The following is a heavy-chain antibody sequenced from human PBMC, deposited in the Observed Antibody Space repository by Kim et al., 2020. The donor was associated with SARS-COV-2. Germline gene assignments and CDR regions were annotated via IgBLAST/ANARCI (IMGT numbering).Heavy chain of an antibody. Sequence: ASVKVSFKVSGYTLTELSMHWVRQAPGKGLEWMGGFDPEDGETIYAQKFQGRVTMTEDTSTDTAYMELSSLRSEDTAVYYCATDCSSTSCYAGFDYWGQGTLVTVSS. CDR2: FDPEDGET. CDR1: GYTLTELS. J-gene: IGHJ4*02. V-gene: IGHV1-24*01. D-gene: IGHD2-2*01. CDR3: ATDCSSTSCYAGFDY.